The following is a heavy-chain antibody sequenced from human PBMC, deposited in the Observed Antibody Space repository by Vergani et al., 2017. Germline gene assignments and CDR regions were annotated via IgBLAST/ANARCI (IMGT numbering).Heavy chain of an antibody. J-gene: IGHJ3*02. CDR2: ISGSGGST. V-gene: IGHV3-23*01. CDR3: AKGDIVVVPAAMGKGYSYGNAFDI. D-gene: IGHD2-2*01. Sequence: EMQLLESGGGLVQPGGSLRLSCAASGFTFSSYAMGWVRQAPGKGLEWISVISGSGGSTKYADSVKGRFTISRDNSKNTLFLQMNSLRAEDTAVYYCAKGDIVVVPAAMGKGYSYGNAFDIWGQGTMVTVSS. CDR1: GFTFSSYA.